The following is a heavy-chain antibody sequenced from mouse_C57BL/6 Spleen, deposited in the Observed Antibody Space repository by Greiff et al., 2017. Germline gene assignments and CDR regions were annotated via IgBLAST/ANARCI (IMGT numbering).Heavy chain of an antibody. CDR3: ARTVVDSMDY. CDR1: GYTFTSYT. J-gene: IGHJ4*01. Sequence: QVQLQQSGAELARPGASVKMSCKASGYTFTSYTMHWVKQRPGQGLEWIGYINPSSGYTKYNQKFKDKATLTADKSSSTAFMQLSSLTSEDSAVYYWARTVVDSMDYWGQGTSVTVSS. V-gene: IGHV1-4*01. CDR2: INPSSGYT. D-gene: IGHD1-1*01.